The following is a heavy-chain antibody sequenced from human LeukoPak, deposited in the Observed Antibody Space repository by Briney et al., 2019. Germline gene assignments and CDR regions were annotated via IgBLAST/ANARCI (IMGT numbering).Heavy chain of an antibody. CDR2: IKSDGST. CDR3: AKDQDL. V-gene: IGHV3-74*01. J-gene: IGHJ4*02. CDR1: GFTFSSYW. Sequence: GGSLRLSCAASGFTFSSYWMHWVRQAPGKGLVWVSRIKSDGSTNYADSVKGRFTISRDNAKNTVYLQMNSLRAEDTAVYYCAKDQDLRGQGTLVTVSS. D-gene: IGHD3-3*01.